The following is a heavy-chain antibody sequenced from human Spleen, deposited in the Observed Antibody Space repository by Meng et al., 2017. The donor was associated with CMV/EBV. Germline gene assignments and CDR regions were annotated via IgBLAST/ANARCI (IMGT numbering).Heavy chain of an antibody. J-gene: IGHJ4*02. D-gene: IGHD3-10*01. CDR3: ARGVYGSGSYPLDY. CDR1: GFSLSTSGMC. CDR2: IDWDDDK. Sequence: SGPTLVKPTQTLTLTCTFSGFSLSTSGMCVSWVRQPPGKALEWLALIDWDDDKYYNTSLRTRLTISKDTSKTQVVLTMTNMDPVDTATYYCARGVYGSGSYPLDYWGQGTLVTVSS. V-gene: IGHV2-70*20.